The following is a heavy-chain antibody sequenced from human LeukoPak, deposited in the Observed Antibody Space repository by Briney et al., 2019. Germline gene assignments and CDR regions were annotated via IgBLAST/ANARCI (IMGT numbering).Heavy chain of an antibody. Sequence: TSETLSLTCTVSGGSGSSGSYYWSWIRQPPGKGLEWIGYIYYSGSTNYNPSLKSRVTISVDTSKNQFSLKLSSVTAADTAVYYCARSPRGGAVAGILNFDYWGQGTLVTVSS. D-gene: IGHD6-19*01. J-gene: IGHJ4*02. CDR3: ARSPRGGAVAGILNFDY. CDR2: IYYSGST. CDR1: GGSGSSGSYY. V-gene: IGHV4-61*01.